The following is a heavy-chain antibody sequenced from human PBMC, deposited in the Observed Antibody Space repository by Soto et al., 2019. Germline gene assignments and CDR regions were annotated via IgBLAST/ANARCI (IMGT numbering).Heavy chain of an antibody. D-gene: IGHD3-9*01. Sequence: QVQLQQWGAGLLKPSETLSLTCAVYGGSFSGYYWSWIRQPPGKGLEWIGEINHSGSTNYNPSLKIRVTISVDTSKNQFSLKLSSVTAADTAVYYCARGRHILTGYYRDLNYGMDVWGQGTTVTVSS. CDR3: ARGRHILTGYYRDLNYGMDV. V-gene: IGHV4-34*01. CDR2: INHSGST. J-gene: IGHJ6*02. CDR1: GGSFSGYY.